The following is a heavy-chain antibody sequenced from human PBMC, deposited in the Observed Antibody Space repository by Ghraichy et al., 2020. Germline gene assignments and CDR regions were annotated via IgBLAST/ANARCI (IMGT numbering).Heavy chain of an antibody. CDR2: INHSGST. CDR3: ARPRGKLFDYGMDV. Sequence: SETLSLTCAVYGGSFSGYYWSWIRQPPGKGLEWIGEINHSGSTNYNPSLKSRVTISVDTSKNQFSLKLSSVTAADTAVYYCARPRGKLFDYGMDVWGQGTTVTFSS. V-gene: IGHV4-34*01. D-gene: IGHD4-23*01. J-gene: IGHJ6*02. CDR1: GGSFSGYY.